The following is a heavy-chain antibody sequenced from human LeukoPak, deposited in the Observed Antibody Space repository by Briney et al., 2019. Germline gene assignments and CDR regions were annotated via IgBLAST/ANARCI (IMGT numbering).Heavy chain of an antibody. J-gene: IGHJ4*02. CDR2: ISYDGSNK. D-gene: IGHD5-18*01. V-gene: IGHV3-30*18. Sequence: GGSLRLSCAASGFTFSSYGMHWVRQAPGKGLEWVAVISYDGSNKYYADSVKGRFTISRDNSKNTLYLQMNSPRAEDTAVYYCAKDLGVDTAMALDYWGQGTLVTVSS. CDR1: GFTFSSYG. CDR3: AKDLGVDTAMALDY.